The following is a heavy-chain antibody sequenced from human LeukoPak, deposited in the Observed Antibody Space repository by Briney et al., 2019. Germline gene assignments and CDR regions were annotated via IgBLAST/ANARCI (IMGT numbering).Heavy chain of an antibody. V-gene: IGHV3-30*18. CDR3: AKDGGWLQFFDY. CDR1: GFTFDDYG. CDR2: ISYDGRNK. J-gene: IGHJ4*02. Sequence: GGSLRLSCAASGFTFDDYGMGWVRQAPGKGLEWVAVISYDGRNKYYADSVKGRFTISRDNSKNTLYLQMNSVRAEDTAVYYCAKDGGWLQFFDYWGQGTLVTVSS. D-gene: IGHD5-24*01.